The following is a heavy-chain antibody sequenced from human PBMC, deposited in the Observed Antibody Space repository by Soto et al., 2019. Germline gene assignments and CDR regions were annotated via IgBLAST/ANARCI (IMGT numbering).Heavy chain of an antibody. Sequence: QVQLVQSGAEVKKPGSSVKVSCKASGGTFSSYAISWVRQAPGQGLEWMGGIIPIFGTANYAQKFQGRVTVPADESTSTAYLALSSLRSDATSVYYCARVRGYDYLHRGYEYYYGIDVWGQGTTVTVCS. V-gene: IGHV1-69*12. CDR1: GGTFSSYA. D-gene: IGHD5-12*01. CDR3: ARVRGYDYLHRGYEYYYGIDV. J-gene: IGHJ6*02. CDR2: IIPIFGTA.